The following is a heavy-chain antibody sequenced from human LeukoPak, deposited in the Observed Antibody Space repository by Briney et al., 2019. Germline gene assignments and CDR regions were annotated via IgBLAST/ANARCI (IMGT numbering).Heavy chain of an antibody. CDR3: ARDDSSIAVAGYWYFDL. Sequence: SETLSLTCTVSGGSISSYYWSWIRQPAGKGLEWIGRIYTSGSTNYNPSLKSRVTMSVDTSKNQFSLKLSSVTAADTAVYYCARDDSSIAVAGYWYFDLWGRGTLVTVSS. CDR2: IYTSGST. J-gene: IGHJ2*01. CDR1: GGSISSYY. D-gene: IGHD6-19*01. V-gene: IGHV4-4*07.